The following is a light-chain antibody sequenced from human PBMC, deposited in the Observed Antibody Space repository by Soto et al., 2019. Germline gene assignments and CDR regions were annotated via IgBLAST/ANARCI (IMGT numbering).Light chain of an antibody. CDR2: GAS. Sequence: EIVMTESPATLSLSPGERATLSCRASQSFNSIYLAWYQQKPGQAPRLLIYGASSRATGIPDRFSGSGSGTDFTLTISRLEPDDFAVYYCHQYDSWTFGQGTKVDIK. CDR1: QSFNSIY. J-gene: IGKJ1*01. V-gene: IGKV3-20*01. CDR3: HQYDSWT.